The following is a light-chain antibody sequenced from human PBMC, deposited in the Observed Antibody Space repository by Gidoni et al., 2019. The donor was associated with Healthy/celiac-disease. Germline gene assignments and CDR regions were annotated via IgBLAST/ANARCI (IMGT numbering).Light chain of an antibody. CDR2: KDS. CDR1: ALSKQY. J-gene: IGLJ3*02. Sequence: SYELTQPPSVSVSTGQTARITCSGDALSKQYAYWYQQKAGQAPVLVIYKDSQRPSGIPERFSGSSSGTTVTLTISGVQAEDEADYYCQSGDSSGTYPWMFGGGTKLTVL. CDR3: QSGDSSGTYPWM. V-gene: IGLV3-25*03.